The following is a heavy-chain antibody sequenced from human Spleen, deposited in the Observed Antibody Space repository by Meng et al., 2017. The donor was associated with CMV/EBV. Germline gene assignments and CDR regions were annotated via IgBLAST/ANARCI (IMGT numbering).Heavy chain of an antibody. Sequence: SVKVSCKASGGTFSNNAINWVRQAPGQGLEWMGGIIPILDMTYYAQKFQGRVTITADKSTSTAYMELSSLRSEDTAVYYCASRGSIVVVPAALYYYYYGMDVWGQGTTVTVSS. CDR2: IIPILDMT. CDR3: ASRGSIVVVPAALYYYYYGMDV. CDR1: GGTFSNNA. J-gene: IGHJ6*02. D-gene: IGHD2-2*01. V-gene: IGHV1-69*10.